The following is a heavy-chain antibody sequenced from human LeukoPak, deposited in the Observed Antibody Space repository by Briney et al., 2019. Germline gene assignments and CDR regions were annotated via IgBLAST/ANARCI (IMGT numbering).Heavy chain of an antibody. J-gene: IGHJ4*02. D-gene: IGHD2-21*01. Sequence: PSETLSLTCTVSGSSISRYYWSWIRQPPGKGLEWIGYIYYSGSTNYNPSLKSRVTMSVDTSKNQFSLKLSSVTAADTAVYYCARVGGGGYGGGYFDYWGQGTLVTVSS. CDR2: IYYSGST. CDR1: GSSISRYY. V-gene: IGHV4-59*01. CDR3: ARVGGGGYGGGYFDY.